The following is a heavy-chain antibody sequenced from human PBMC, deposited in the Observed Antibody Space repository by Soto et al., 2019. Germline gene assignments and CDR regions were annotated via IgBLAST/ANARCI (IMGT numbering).Heavy chain of an antibody. CDR2: IGVGSGNT. Sequence: GASVKVSCKASGFTFTSSAMQWVRQARGQRLEWIGWIGVGSGNTNYAQKFQERVTITRDMSTSTAYMELSSLRSEDTAVYYCAAEIRVSPKARYYYYMDVWGKGTTVTGLL. CDR3: AAEIRVSPKARYYYYMDV. D-gene: IGHD6-13*01. J-gene: IGHJ6*03. CDR1: GFTFTSSA. V-gene: IGHV1-58*02.